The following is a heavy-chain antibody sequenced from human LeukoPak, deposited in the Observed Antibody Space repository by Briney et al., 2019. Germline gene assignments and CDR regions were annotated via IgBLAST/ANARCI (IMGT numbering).Heavy chain of an antibody. J-gene: IGHJ3*02. CDR2: IRSKANSYAT. CDR3: TRADYYDSSGYISTDAFDI. V-gene: IGHV3-73*01. CDR1: GFTFSGSA. Sequence: PGGSLRLSCAASGFTFSGSAMHWVRQASGKGLEWVGRIRSKANSYATAYAASVKGRFTISRDDSKNTAYLQMNSPKTEDTAVYYCTRADYYDSSGYISTDAFDIWGQGTMVTVSS. D-gene: IGHD3-22*01.